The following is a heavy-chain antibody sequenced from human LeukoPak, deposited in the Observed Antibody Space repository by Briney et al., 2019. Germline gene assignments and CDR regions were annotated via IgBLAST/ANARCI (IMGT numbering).Heavy chain of an antibody. D-gene: IGHD3-10*01. CDR2: MIPIGGKT. CDR3: ARVRGAGLDY. CDR1: GYTFTTYD. J-gene: IGHJ4*02. V-gene: IGHV1-8*01. Sequence: WASVTVSCKASGYTFTTYDIHWVRQAPGQGLEWMGWMIPIGGKTGYAQNFQGRVTMTWNTAISTAYMELNSLRSDDTAVYFCARVRGAGLDYWGQGTLVTVSS.